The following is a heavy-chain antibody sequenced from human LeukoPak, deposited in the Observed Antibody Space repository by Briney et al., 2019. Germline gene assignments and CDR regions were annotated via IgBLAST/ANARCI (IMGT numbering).Heavy chain of an antibody. CDR3: ARDGGRGYSYGTFDY. Sequence: GGSLRLSCAASGFTFSSYGMHWVRQAPGKGLEWVSYISSSSSTIYYADSVKGRFTISRDNAKNSLYLQMNSLRAEDTAVYYCARDGGRGYSYGTFDYWGQGTLVTVSS. V-gene: IGHV3-48*01. D-gene: IGHD5-18*01. CDR1: GFTFSSYG. CDR2: ISSSSSTI. J-gene: IGHJ4*02.